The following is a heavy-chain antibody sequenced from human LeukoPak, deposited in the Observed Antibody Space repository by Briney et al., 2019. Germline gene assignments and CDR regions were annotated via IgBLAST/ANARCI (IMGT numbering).Heavy chain of an antibody. CDR1: GGSTSSYY. J-gene: IGHJ3*02. V-gene: IGHV4-4*07. Sequence: SETLSLTCTVSGGSTSSYYWSWIRQPAGKGLEWIGRIYTSGSTNYNPSLKSRVTMSVDTSKNQFSLKLSSVTAADTAVYYCARDVAYCGGDCYSDAFDIWGQGTMVTVSS. CDR2: IYTSGST. D-gene: IGHD2-21*01. CDR3: ARDVAYCGGDCYSDAFDI.